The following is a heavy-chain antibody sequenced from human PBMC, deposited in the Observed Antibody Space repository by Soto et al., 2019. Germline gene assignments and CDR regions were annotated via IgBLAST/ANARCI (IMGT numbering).Heavy chain of an antibody. CDR1: GFTFSSYW. Sequence: GGSLRLSCAASGFTFSSYWMHWVRQAPGKGLVWVSRINSDGSSTSYADSVKGRFTISRDNAKNTLYLQMNSLRAEDTAVYYCARDPSSYDILTGDAFDYWGQGTLVTVSS. CDR2: INSDGSST. CDR3: ARDPSSYDILTGDAFDY. V-gene: IGHV3-74*01. J-gene: IGHJ4*02. D-gene: IGHD3-9*01.